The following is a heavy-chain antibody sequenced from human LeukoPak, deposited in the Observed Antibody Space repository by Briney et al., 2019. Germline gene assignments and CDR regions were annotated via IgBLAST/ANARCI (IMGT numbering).Heavy chain of an antibody. CDR3: AKDLSGYCSGGSCYEGGYYYYGMDV. Sequence: GGSLRLSCAASGFAFSSYEMNWVRQAPGKGLEWVSYISTSGSIIHYADSVKGRFTISRDNSKNTLYLQMNSLRAEDTAVYYCAKDLSGYCSGGSCYEGGYYYYGMDVWGQGTTVTVSS. J-gene: IGHJ6*02. CDR1: GFAFSSYE. V-gene: IGHV3-48*03. CDR2: ISTSGSII. D-gene: IGHD2-15*01.